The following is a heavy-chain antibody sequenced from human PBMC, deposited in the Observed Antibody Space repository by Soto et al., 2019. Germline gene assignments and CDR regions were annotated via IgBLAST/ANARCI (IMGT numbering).Heavy chain of an antibody. Sequence: PSETLSLTCTVSGGSISSYYWSWIRQPPGKGLEWIGYIYYSGSTNYNPSLKSRVTISVDTSKNQFSLKLSSVTAADTAVYYCARVRLGLEDSYDAFDIWGQGTMVTVSS. CDR3: ARVRLGLEDSYDAFDI. J-gene: IGHJ3*02. CDR1: GGSISSYY. CDR2: IYYSGST. D-gene: IGHD1-1*01. V-gene: IGHV4-59*01.